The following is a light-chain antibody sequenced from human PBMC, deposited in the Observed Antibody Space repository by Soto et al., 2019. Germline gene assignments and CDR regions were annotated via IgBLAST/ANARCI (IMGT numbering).Light chain of an antibody. V-gene: IGLV2-14*01. CDR3: SSYTSSSTPWV. Sequence: QSALTQPASVSGSPGQSITISCTGTSSDVGSYNYVSWYQQHPGKAPKVMIHEVSNRPSGVSNRFSGSKSGNTASLTISGLQAEDEADYYCSSYTSSSTPWVFGGGTQLTVL. CDR2: EVS. J-gene: IGLJ3*02. CDR1: SSDVGSYNY.